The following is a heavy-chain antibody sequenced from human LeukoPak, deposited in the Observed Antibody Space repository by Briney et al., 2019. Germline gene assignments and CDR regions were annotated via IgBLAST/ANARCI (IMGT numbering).Heavy chain of an antibody. CDR3: ARVRRGYNGYDAFDY. Sequence: GGSLRLSCAASGFSFSSYGMHWVRQAPGKGLEWVAFIRYDGTNKYYADSVKGRFTISRDNAKNSLYLQMSSLRAEDTAIYYCARVRRGYNGYDAFDYWGQGTLVTVSS. CDR2: IRYDGTNK. CDR1: GFSFSSYG. D-gene: IGHD5-12*01. V-gene: IGHV3-30*02. J-gene: IGHJ4*02.